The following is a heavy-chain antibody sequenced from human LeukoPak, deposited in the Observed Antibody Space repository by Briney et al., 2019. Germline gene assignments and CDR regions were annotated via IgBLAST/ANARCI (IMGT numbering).Heavy chain of an antibody. CDR1: GFTFSSYW. Sequence: GSLRLSCAASGFTFSSYWMSWIRQPPGKGLEWIGEINHSGSTNYNPSLKSRVTISVDTSKNQFSLKLSSVTAADTAVYYCARPRVARTDYYFDYWGQGTLVTVSS. V-gene: IGHV4-34*01. D-gene: IGHD1/OR15-1a*01. CDR2: INHSGST. CDR3: ARPRVARTDYYFDY. J-gene: IGHJ4*02.